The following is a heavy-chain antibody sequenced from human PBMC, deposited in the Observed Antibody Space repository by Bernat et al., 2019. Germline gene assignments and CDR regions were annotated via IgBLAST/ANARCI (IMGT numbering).Heavy chain of an antibody. CDR1: GFTFSSYS. CDR3: ARSLLVTSRNDAFEI. D-gene: IGHD2-21*02. V-gene: IGHV3-21*01. CDR2: ISRSGGSI. Sequence: EVQLVESGGGLVKPGGSLRLSCAASGFTFSSYSMNWVRPAPGKGLEWVSSISRSGGSIYSADSVKGRCTISRDNAKNALCLQMDGLRAEDTAVYYCARSLLVTSRNDAFEIWGQGTTVTVSS. J-gene: IGHJ3*02.